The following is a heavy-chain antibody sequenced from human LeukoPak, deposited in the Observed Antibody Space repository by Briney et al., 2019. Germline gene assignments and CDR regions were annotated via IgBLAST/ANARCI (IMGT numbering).Heavy chain of an antibody. V-gene: IGHV3-23*01. CDR2: ISGSGGST. CDR3: AKVNYGSGSYRDYYGMDV. CDR1: GFTCSSYA. J-gene: IGHJ6*02. Sequence: GGSLRLSCAASGFTCSSYAMSWVRQAPGKGLEWVSAISGSGGSTYYADSVKGRFTISRDNSKNTLYLQMNSLRAEDTAVYYCAKVNYGSGSYRDYYGMDVWGQGTTVTVSS. D-gene: IGHD3-10*01.